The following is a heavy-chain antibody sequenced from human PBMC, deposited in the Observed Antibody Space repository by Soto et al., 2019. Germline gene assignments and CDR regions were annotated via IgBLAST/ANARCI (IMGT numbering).Heavy chain of an antibody. J-gene: IGHJ3*02. CDR1: GYTFTSYD. CDR3: ARGLKYYDFWSGYYTHDAFDI. CDR2: MNPNSGNT. V-gene: IGHV1-8*01. Sequence: ASVKVSCKASGYTFTSYDINWVRQATGQGLEWMGWMNPNSGNTGYAQKFQGRVTMTRNTSISTAYMELSSLRSEDTAVYYCARGLKYYDFWSGYYTHDAFDIRGQGTMVTVSS. D-gene: IGHD3-3*01.